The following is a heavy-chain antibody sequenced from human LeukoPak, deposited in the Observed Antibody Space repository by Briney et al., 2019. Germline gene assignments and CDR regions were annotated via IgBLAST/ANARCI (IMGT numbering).Heavy chain of an antibody. J-gene: IGHJ4*02. CDR3: AQTSDFWSGSLDY. CDR1: GYSFTSYW. V-gene: IGHV5-51*01. Sequence: GESLKISCKGSGYSFTSYWIGWVRQMPGKGLERMGIIYPGDSDTRYSPSFQGQVTISADKSISTAYLQWSSLKASDTAMYYCAQTSDFWSGSLDYWGQGTLVTVSS. D-gene: IGHD3-3*01. CDR2: IYPGDSDT.